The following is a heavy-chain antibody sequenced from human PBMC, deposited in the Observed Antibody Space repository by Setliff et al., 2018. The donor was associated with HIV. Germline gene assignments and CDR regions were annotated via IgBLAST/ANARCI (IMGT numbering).Heavy chain of an antibody. Sequence: LSLTCTVSGGSISGFYWSWIRQPAGKGLEWIGHIYTSGSTNYNPSLKSRVTISVDTSKNQFSLKLSSVTAADTAVYYCARSRKDTYYYDSSGYFDAFDIWGQGTMVTVSS. J-gene: IGHJ3*02. CDR3: ARSRKDTYYYDSSGYFDAFDI. D-gene: IGHD3-22*01. V-gene: IGHV4-4*07. CDR1: GGSISGFY. CDR2: IYTSGST.